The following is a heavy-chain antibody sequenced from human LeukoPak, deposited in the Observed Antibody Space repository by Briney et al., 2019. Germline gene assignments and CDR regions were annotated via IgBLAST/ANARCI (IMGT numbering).Heavy chain of an antibody. CDR3: GRIYDPGAFDI. D-gene: IGHD3-16*01. CDR1: GGSISSYY. V-gene: IGHV4-4*07. CDR2: IYTSGST. Sequence: SETLSLTCTVSGGSISSYYWSWIRQPAGKGLESIGRIYTSGSTNYNPSIKSRVTMSVDTSKNQFSLKLSSVTAADTAVYYCGRIYDPGAFDIWGQGTMVTVSS. J-gene: IGHJ3*02.